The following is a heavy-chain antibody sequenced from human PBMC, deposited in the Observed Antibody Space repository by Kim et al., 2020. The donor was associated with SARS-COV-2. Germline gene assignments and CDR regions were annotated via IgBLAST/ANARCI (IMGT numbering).Heavy chain of an antibody. V-gene: IGHV6-1*01. CDR3: ARDRLDLGGWFHP. J-gene: IGHJ5*02. Sequence: YAVSVKSRITINPDTHKNQFSLQLNSVTPEDTAVYYCARDRLDLGGWFHPWGQGILVTVSS.